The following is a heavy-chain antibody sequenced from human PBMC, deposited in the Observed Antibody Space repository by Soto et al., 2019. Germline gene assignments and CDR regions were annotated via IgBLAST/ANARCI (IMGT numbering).Heavy chain of an antibody. D-gene: IGHD4-17*01. J-gene: IGHJ6*02. Sequence: QVQLVQSGAEVKKPGASVKVSCKASGYTFTGYYLHWVRQAPGQGLEWMGWINPNSGGTNYAKKFQGRVSMTRDTSISTAHMKLSGLTSDDTAVYYCARDPTTVARGYYYGMDVWGQGTTVTVSS. CDR3: ARDPTTVARGYYYGMDV. CDR1: GYTFTGYY. V-gene: IGHV1-2*02. CDR2: INPNSGGT.